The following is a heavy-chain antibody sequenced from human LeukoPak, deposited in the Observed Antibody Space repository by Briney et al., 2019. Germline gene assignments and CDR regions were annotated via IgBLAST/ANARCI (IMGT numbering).Heavy chain of an antibody. D-gene: IGHD1-20*01. V-gene: IGHV3-30*18. CDR2: ISYDGSNK. CDR1: GFTFSSYG. Sequence: AGGFLRLSCAASGFTFSSYGMHWVRQAPGKGLEWVAVISYDGSNKYYADSVKGRFTISRDNSKNTLYLQMNSLRAEDTAVYYCAKDRNRYKAYYGMDVWGQGTTVTVSS. J-gene: IGHJ6*02. CDR3: AKDRNRYKAYYGMDV.